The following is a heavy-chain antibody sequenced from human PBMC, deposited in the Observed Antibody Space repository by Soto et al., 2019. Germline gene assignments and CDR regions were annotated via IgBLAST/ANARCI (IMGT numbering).Heavy chain of an antibody. CDR2: INPNSGNI. CDR3: ARGRASGSYYLLDY. J-gene: IGHJ4*02. Sequence: ASVKVSCKASGNTFTSYDINWVRQATGHGLEWMGWINPNSGNIGYAQKFQGRVTMTRDTAIRTAYMEVSRLRSDDSAVYYCARGRASGSYYLLDYWGQGTLVTVSS. CDR1: GNTFTSYD. D-gene: IGHD3-10*01. V-gene: IGHV1-8*01.